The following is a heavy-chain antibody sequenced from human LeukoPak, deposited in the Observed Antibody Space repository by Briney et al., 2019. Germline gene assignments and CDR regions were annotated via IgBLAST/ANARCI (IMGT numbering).Heavy chain of an antibody. J-gene: IGHJ4*02. CDR1: GFTFTNAW. CDR2: ITSKGDAETT. V-gene: IGHV3-15*01. Sequence: RGSLRLSCVPSGFTFTNAWMSWVRPAPGKGLEWVCRITSKGDAETTDYAAPVKGRFFLSRDDSENTLYLQMYSLQTEDTAVYYCTADLGLTMIRGVLVSWGQGTLVTVSS. D-gene: IGHD3-10*01. CDR3: TADLGLTMIRGVLVS.